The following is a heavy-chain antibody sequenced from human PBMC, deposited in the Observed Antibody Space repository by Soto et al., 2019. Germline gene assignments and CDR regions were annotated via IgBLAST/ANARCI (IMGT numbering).Heavy chain of an antibody. Sequence: PGESLKISCQGSGYSFSDYWIGWVRQMPGKGLEWMGIIYPSDSDTKYSPSFQGHVTFSVDTSISTAFLQWNSLKASDTAIYYCARQYCNFWSGSYTGSSYFDFWGRGTLVTVSS. CDR3: ARQYCNFWSGSYTGSSYFDF. V-gene: IGHV5-51*01. D-gene: IGHD3-3*01. CDR2: IYPSDSDT. J-gene: IGHJ2*01. CDR1: GYSFSDYW.